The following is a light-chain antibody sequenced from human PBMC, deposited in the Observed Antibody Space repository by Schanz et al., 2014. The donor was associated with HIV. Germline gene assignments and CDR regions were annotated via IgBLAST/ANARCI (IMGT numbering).Light chain of an antibody. CDR1: QSVRSSY. Sequence: EIVLTQSPATLSLSPGERATLSCRASQSVRSSYLAWYQQRPGQAPRLLIYGASTRATGIPDRFSGSGSGTDFTLTISSLQPEDFATYYCQQSYSTPITFGQGTRLEIK. CDR2: GAS. J-gene: IGKJ5*01. CDR3: QQSYSTPIT. V-gene: IGKV3D-20*02.